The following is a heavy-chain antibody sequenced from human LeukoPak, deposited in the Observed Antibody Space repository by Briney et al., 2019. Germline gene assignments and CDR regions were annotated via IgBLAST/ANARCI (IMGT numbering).Heavy chain of an antibody. CDR1: GFTVSSNY. D-gene: IGHD5-18*01. CDR3: AKDRDTANDY. J-gene: IGHJ4*02. Sequence: GGSLRLSCAASGFTVSSNYMTWVRQAPGKGLEWVSIIYSGGSTSYADSVKGRFTISRDNSKNTLYLQMNSLRAEDTAVYYCAKDRDTANDYWGQGTLVTVSS. CDR2: IYSGGST. V-gene: IGHV3-53*01.